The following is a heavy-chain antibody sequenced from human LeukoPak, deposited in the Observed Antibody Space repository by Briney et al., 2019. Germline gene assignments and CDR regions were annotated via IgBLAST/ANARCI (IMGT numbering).Heavy chain of an antibody. D-gene: IGHD1-1*01. J-gene: IGHJ4*02. CDR2: ISSSSSYI. CDR1: GFTFSSYS. Sequence: GGSLRLSCAASGFTFSSYSMNWVRQAPGKGLEWVSSISSSSSYIYYADSVKGRFTISRDNAKNSLYLQMNSLRAEDTAVYYCATPTAGTWHFDYWGQGTLVTVSS. CDR3: ATPTAGTWHFDY. V-gene: IGHV3-21*01.